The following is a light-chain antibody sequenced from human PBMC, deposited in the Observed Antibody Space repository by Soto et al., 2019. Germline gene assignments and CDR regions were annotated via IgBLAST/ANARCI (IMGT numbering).Light chain of an antibody. Sequence: QSVLTQLASVSGSPGQSITISCTGASSDVGTYNYVSWYQHHPGKAPKLIIYEVSNRPSGVSNRFSGSKSGSTASLTISGLQAEDEADYHCTSYTRDTALVFGTGTKATVL. CDR3: TSYTRDTALV. V-gene: IGLV2-14*01. J-gene: IGLJ1*01. CDR2: EVS. CDR1: SSDVGTYNY.